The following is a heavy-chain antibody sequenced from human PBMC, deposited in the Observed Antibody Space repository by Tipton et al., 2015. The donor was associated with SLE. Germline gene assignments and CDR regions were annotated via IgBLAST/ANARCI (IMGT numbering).Heavy chain of an antibody. CDR3: ARDRDDSSGLYYFDY. CDR2: IYYSGST. J-gene: IGHJ4*02. D-gene: IGHD3-22*01. V-gene: IGHV4-31*03. CDR1: GASIRRGDYY. Sequence: TLSLTCTVSGASIRRGDYYWSWIRQHPGKGLEWIGYIYYSGSTYYNPSLKSRVTISVDTSKNQFSLKLSSVTAADTAVYYCARDRDDSSGLYYFDYWGQGTLVTVSS.